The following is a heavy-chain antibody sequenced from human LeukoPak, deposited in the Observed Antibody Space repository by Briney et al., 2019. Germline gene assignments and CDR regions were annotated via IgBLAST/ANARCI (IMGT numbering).Heavy chain of an antibody. J-gene: IGHJ6*02. CDR1: GGSISSGGYS. CDR3: ARDTLSGVIIGPRMDV. D-gene: IGHD3-3*01. CDR2: IYHSGST. Sequence: SETLSLTCAVSGGSISSGGYSWSWIRQPPGKGLEWIGYIYHSGSTYYNPSLKSRVTISVDRSKNQFSLKLSSVTAADTAVYYCARDTLSGVIIGPRMDVWGQGTTVTVSS. V-gene: IGHV4-30-2*01.